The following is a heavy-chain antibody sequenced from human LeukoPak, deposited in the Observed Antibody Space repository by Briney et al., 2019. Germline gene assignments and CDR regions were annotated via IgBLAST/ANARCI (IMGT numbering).Heavy chain of an antibody. V-gene: IGHV3-23*01. J-gene: IGHJ4*02. D-gene: IGHD2-15*01. CDR1: GFTFSSYA. Sequence: GGSLRLSCVASGFTFSSYAMSWVRQAPGKGLEWVSGISGSGGSTYYADSVKGRFTISRDNSKNTLYLQMNSLRAEDTAVYYCAKDLEGCSGGSCYTFFDYWGQGTLVTVSS. CDR3: AKDLEGCSGGSCYTFFDY. CDR2: ISGSGGST.